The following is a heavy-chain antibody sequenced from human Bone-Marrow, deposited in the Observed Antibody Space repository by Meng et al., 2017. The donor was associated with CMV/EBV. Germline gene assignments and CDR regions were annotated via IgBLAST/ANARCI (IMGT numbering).Heavy chain of an antibody. CDR1: GYTFTGYY. D-gene: IGHD4-23*01. CDR2: ISPNSGGT. J-gene: IGHJ5*02. CDR3: ARDPDYGGLPTMGLFDP. Sequence: ASVKVSCKASGYTFTGYYMHWVRQAPGQGLEWMGWISPNSGGTNSAQKFQGRVTMTRDTSISTAYMELSRLRSDDTAVYYCARDPDYGGLPTMGLFDPWGQGTLVTVSS. V-gene: IGHV1-2*02.